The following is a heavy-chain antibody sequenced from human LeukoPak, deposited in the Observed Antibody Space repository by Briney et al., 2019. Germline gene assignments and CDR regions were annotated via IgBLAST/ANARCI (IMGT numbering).Heavy chain of an antibody. CDR3: AKLPQGGGDYYYTDV. Sequence: GGSLRLSCAASGFTFSSYGMSWVRQAPGKGLQWVSAISGNGAYTYYPDSVRGRFTISRDNSNNKLFVQMNSLRAEDTAVYYCAKLPQGGGDYYYTDVWGKGPTVTVSS. V-gene: IGHV3-23*01. J-gene: IGHJ6*03. D-gene: IGHD2-15*01. CDR1: GFTFSSYG. CDR2: ISGNGAYT.